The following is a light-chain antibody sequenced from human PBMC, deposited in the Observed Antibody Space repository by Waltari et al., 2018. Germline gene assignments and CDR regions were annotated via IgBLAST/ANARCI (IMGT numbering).Light chain of an antibody. CDR3: QTGGHGTLV. J-gene: IGLJ3*02. V-gene: IGLV4-69*01. CDR2: DNSDGIY. Sequence: QRPKKGPRYLMKDNSDGIYRQGDEMPDRFSGSSSEAERYLTISSLQSEDEADYYCQTGGHGTLVFGGGTKLTVL.